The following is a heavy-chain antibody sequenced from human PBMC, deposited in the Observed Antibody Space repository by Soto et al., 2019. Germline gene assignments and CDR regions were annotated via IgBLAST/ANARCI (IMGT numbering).Heavy chain of an antibody. CDR2: IYYSGST. Sequence: SETLSLTCTVSGGSISSSIYYWGWIRQPPGKGLEWIGSIYYSGSTYYNPSLKSRVTISVDTSKNQFSLKLSSVTAADTAVYYCATYSSSWYVVYWGQGTLVTVSS. CDR3: ATYSSSWYVVY. CDR1: GGSISSSIYY. J-gene: IGHJ4*02. V-gene: IGHV4-39*01. D-gene: IGHD6-13*01.